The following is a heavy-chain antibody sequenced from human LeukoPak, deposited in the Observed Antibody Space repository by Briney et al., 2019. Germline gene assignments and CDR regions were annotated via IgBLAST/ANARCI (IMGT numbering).Heavy chain of an antibody. CDR1: GGSFSSY. CDR3: ARVTRFTPSGALWFDP. D-gene: IGHD3-10*01. J-gene: IGHJ5*02. CDR2: ITHSRST. V-gene: IGHV4-34*01. Sequence: PSETLSLTCAVYGGSFSSYWSWIRQSPGKGLEWIGEITHSRSTNYNPSLKSRVTISLDTSKSQFSLKLTSVTAADTAVYYCARVTRFTPSGALWFDPWGQGTPLTVSS.